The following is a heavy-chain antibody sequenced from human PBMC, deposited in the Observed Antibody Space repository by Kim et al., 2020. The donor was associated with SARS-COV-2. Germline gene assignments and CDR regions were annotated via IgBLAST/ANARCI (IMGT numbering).Heavy chain of an antibody. CDR1: GFTFSSYG. D-gene: IGHD6-19*01. V-gene: IGHV3-33*01. CDR2: IWYDGSNK. J-gene: IGHJ4*02. Sequence: GGSLRLSCAASGFTFSSYGMHWVRQAPGKGLEWVAVIWYDGSNKYYADSVKGRFTISRDNSKNTLYLQMNSLRAEDTAVYYCATTPSSQGKWLVQGGDYWGQGTLVTVSS. CDR3: ATTPSSQGKWLVQGGDY.